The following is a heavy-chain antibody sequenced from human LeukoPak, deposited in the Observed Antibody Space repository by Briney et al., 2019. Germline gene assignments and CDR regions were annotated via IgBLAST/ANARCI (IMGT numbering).Heavy chain of an antibody. J-gene: IGHJ5*02. CDR2: TIPFLGAV. V-gene: IGHV1-69*04. CDR1: GATLNIGHA. CDR3: SPCGHAYDWFGP. Sequence: SVKVSCKAFGATLNIGHAFIWARQAPRQGLQWMGRTIPFLGAVTYAQNFQGRVSFTADKTTSTLYMQLNSLRPDDTAIYYCSPCGHAYDWFGPWGQGTLVTVSS. D-gene: IGHD5-12*01.